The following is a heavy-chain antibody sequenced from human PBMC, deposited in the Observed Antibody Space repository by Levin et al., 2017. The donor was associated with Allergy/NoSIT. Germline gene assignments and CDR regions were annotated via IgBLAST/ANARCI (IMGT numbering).Heavy chain of an antibody. CDR2: IYYSGNT. J-gene: IGHJ6*02. V-gene: IGHV4-61*01. CDR3: ARADDYYSYGLDV. Sequence: SETLSLTCTVSAASVRSGSHFWTWIRQPPGKGLEWIGYIYYSGNTNYNPSLKSRVTISVDMSKNEFSLKLRSVTAADTAGYYCARADDYYSYGLDVWGQGTTVTVSS. D-gene: IGHD3-16*01. CDR1: AASVRSGSHF.